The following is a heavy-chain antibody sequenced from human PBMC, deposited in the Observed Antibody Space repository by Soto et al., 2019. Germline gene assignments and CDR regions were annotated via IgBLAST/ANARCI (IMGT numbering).Heavy chain of an antibody. J-gene: IGHJ5*02. V-gene: IGHV4-30-4*01. CDR3: ARAMNLASSYNWFDP. Sequence: QVQLQESDPGLVKPSQTLSLTCTVSGGSISSGVYYWSWIRQAPGKGLEWIGYIYHSGSTYYSPSRKSQSTIAADTSKNQFSLKLSSVTAADTAVYYCARAMNLASSYNWFDPWGQGTLVTVSS. CDR2: IYHSGST. CDR1: GGSISSGVYY.